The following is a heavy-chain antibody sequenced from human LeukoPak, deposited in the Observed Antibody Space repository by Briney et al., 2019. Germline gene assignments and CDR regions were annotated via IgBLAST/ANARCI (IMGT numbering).Heavy chain of an antibody. V-gene: IGHV3-30*18. CDR2: ISNDGSRK. Sequence: GGSLRLSCAPSGFTFSRHGMHWVRQAPGKGLEWVAIISNDGSRKYYAHSVEGRFTISRDNSKNTLYLQMNSLRAEDTAVYYCAKSGDGYNPEPYFDYWGQGTLVTVSS. J-gene: IGHJ4*02. CDR1: GFTFSRHG. CDR3: AKSGDGYNPEPYFDY. D-gene: IGHD5-24*01.